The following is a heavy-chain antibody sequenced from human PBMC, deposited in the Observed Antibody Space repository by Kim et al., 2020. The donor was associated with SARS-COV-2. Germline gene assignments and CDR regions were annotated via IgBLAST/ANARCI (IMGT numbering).Heavy chain of an antibody. CDR2: IWYDGSNK. J-gene: IGHJ4*02. CDR1: GFTFSSYG. V-gene: IGHV3-33*01. Sequence: GGSLRLSCAASGFTFSSYGMHWVRQAPGKGLEWVAVIWYDGSNKYYADSVKGRFTISRDNSKNTLYLQMNSLRAEDTAVYYCARDSNLVEVATIPDYWGQGTLVTVSS. CDR3: ARDSNLVEVATIPDY. D-gene: IGHD5-12*01.